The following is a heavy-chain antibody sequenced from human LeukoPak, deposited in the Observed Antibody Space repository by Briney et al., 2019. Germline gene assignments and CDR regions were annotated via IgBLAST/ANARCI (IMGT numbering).Heavy chain of an antibody. CDR1: GFTFADYA. Sequence: GGSLRLSCAASGFTFADYAMHWVRQAPGKGLEWVSLISGDGVSTYYADSVKGRFTISRDNSKDSLYLQMNSLRTEDTALYYCAKDGSYYDFDFWGQGTLVTVSS. CDR3: AKDGSYYDFDF. CDR2: ISGDGVST. J-gene: IGHJ4*02. V-gene: IGHV3-43*02. D-gene: IGHD1-26*01.